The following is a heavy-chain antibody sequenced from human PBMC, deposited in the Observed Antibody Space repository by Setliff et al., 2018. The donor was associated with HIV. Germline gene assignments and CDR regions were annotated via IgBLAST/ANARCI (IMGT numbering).Heavy chain of an antibody. CDR1: GGSFNTYA. D-gene: IGHD6-13*01. J-gene: IGHJ4*02. CDR3: AIGSSNWPHRPNNYYFDY. CDR2: INAGNGDT. Sequence: ASVKVSCKSSGGSFNTYAINWVRQAPGQGLEWMGWINAGNGDTKSSQKFQGRVTITRDTSASTAYMELSSLRSEDTGVYYCAIGSSNWPHRPNNYYFDYWGQGTPVTVSS. V-gene: IGHV1-3*01.